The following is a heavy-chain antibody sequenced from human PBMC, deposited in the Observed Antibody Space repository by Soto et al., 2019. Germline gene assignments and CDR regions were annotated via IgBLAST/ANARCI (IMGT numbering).Heavy chain of an antibody. Sequence: QVQLVESGGGVVQPGRSLRLSCAASGFTFSSYAMHWVRQAPGKGLEWVAVISYDGSNKYYADSVKGRFTISRDNSKNTLYLQMISLRAEDTAVYYCASRATVTEPDDYWGQGTLVTVSS. CDR3: ASRATVTEPDDY. V-gene: IGHV3-30-3*01. CDR1: GFTFSSYA. D-gene: IGHD4-17*01. CDR2: ISYDGSNK. J-gene: IGHJ4*02.